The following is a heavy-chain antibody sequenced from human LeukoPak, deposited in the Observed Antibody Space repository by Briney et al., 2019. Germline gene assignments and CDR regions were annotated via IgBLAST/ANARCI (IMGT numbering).Heavy chain of an antibody. V-gene: IGHV3-30*12. CDR3: AKYSGSYYYPPNWDS. CDR2: ISYDGSNK. CDR1: GFTFSSYG. Sequence: GGSLRLSCAASGFTFSSYGMHWVRQAPGKGLEWVAVISYDGSNKYYADSVKGRFTLSRDYPKNTLYLQMNSLRAEDTAVYFCAKYSGSYYYPPNWDSWGQGTLVTVSS. D-gene: IGHD1-26*01. J-gene: IGHJ4*02.